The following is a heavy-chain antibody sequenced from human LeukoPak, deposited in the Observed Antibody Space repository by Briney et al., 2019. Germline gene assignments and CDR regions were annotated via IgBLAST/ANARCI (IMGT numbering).Heavy chain of an antibody. Sequence: ASVKVSCRASGYTFTSYAMNWVRQAPGQGLEWMGWINTNTGNPTYAQGFTGRFVFSLDTSVSTAYLQISSLKAEDTAVYYCARPWGGVKPYYFDYWGQGTLVTVSS. CDR1: GYTFTSYA. D-gene: IGHD3-16*01. J-gene: IGHJ4*02. CDR3: ARPWGGVKPYYFDY. CDR2: INTNTGNP. V-gene: IGHV7-4-1*02.